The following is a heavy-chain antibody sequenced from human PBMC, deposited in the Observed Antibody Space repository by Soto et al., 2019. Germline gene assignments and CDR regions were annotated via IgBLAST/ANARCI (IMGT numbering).Heavy chain of an antibody. D-gene: IGHD5-18*01. Sequence: PSETLSLTXTVSGGSISSGGYYWSWIRQHPGKGLEWIGYIYYSGSTYYNPSLKSRVTISVDTSKNQFSLKLSSVTAADTAVYYCARLRGYSYGSDYWGQGTLVTVSS. CDR1: GGSISSGGYY. J-gene: IGHJ4*02. CDR2: IYYSGST. CDR3: ARLRGYSYGSDY. V-gene: IGHV4-31*02.